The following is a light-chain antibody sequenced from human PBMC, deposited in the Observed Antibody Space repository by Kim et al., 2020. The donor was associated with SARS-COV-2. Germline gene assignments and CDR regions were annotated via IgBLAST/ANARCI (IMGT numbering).Light chain of an antibody. CDR1: QIVSSSY. V-gene: IGKV3-20*01. J-gene: IGKJ4*01. CDR3: QQYGSSPLT. CDR2: GAS. Sequence: APGESATLSCRASQIVSSSYLTWYQQNPGQAPRLLILGASSRATGIPDRFSGSGSGTDFTLTVSRLEPEDFAVYYCQQYGSSPLTFGGGTKVDIK.